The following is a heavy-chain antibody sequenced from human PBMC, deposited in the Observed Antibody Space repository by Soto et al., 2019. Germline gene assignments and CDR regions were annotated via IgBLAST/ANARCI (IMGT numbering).Heavy chain of an antibody. J-gene: IGHJ4*01. Sequence: PSETLPLTCTVSGGSISSGDYYWSCIRQRPGKGLEWIGYIYYSGSTYYNPSLKSRVTISVDTSKNQFSLKLSSVTAADTAVYYCARAAVNYYYDSSLKYYFDYWGQGTLVTVSS. CDR2: IYYSGST. CDR3: ARAAVNYYYDSSLKYYFDY. D-gene: IGHD3-22*01. V-gene: IGHV4-30-4*01. CDR1: GGSISSGDYY.